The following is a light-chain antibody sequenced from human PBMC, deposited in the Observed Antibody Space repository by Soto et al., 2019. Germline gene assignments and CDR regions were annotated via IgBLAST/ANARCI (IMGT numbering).Light chain of an antibody. CDR3: MQRIKFPLT. Sequence: DIVMTQTPLSLPVTPGEPASISCGSSQSLLDSDDGNTYLDWYLQKPGQSPQLLIYTVSYRASGVPDRFSGSGSGTDFTLKISRVEAEDVGVYYCMQRIKFPLTFGGGTKVEIK. V-gene: IGKV2-40*01. CDR2: TVS. J-gene: IGKJ4*01. CDR1: QSLLDSDDGNTY.